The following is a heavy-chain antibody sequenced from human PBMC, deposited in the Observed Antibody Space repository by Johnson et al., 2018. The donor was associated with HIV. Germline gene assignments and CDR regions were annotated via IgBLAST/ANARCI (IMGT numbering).Heavy chain of an antibody. Sequence: QVQLVESGGGVVQPGRSLRLSCAASGFTFSTYGMHWVRQAPGKGLEWVAVISHDGSNKYYADSVKGRFTISKDNSKSTLYVQMNRLTVDDTAVYYCAKTTRGNWGSCFDIWGRGTMVTVSS. CDR2: ISHDGSNK. CDR3: AKTTRGNWGSCFDI. V-gene: IGHV3-30*18. CDR1: GFTFSTYG. D-gene: IGHD7-27*01. J-gene: IGHJ3*02.